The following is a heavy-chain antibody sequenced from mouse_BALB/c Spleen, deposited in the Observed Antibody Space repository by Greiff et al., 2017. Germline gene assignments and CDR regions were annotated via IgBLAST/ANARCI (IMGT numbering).Heavy chain of an antibody. Sequence: VQLQQSGGGLVKPGGSLKLSCAASGFTFSSYAMSWVRQSPEKRLEWVAEISSGGSYTYYPDTVTGRFTISRDNAKNTLYLEMSSLRSEDTAMYYCARGGLRHAMDYWGQGTSVTVSS. CDR1: GFTFSSYA. CDR3: ARGGLRHAMDY. J-gene: IGHJ4*01. D-gene: IGHD2-2*01. V-gene: IGHV5-9-4*01. CDR2: ISSGGSYT.